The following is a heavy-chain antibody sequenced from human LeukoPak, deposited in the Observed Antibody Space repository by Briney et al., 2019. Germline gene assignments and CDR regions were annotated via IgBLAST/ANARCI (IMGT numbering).Heavy chain of an antibody. CDR3: AKRREYNFDY. CDR2: ISGSGGTT. V-gene: IGHV3-23*01. CDR1: GFMFSSYG. J-gene: IGHJ4*02. D-gene: IGHD2/OR15-2a*01. Sequence: GGSLRLSCAASGFMFSSYGMSWVRQAPGKGLEWVSAISGSGGTTYYADSAKGRFTISRDNSKNTLYLQMSSLRAEDTAVYYCAKRREYNFDYWGQGTLVTVSS.